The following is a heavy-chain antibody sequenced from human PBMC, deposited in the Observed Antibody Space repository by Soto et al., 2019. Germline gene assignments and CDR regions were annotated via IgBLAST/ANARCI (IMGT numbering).Heavy chain of an antibody. CDR1: GYTFTSYD. V-gene: IGHV1-8*01. CDR3: GREESGWYFCHGSMDA. CDR2: MNPNSGNT. D-gene: IGHD6-19*01. J-gene: IGHJ6*04. Sequence: QVQLVQSGAEVKKPGASVKVSCKASGYTFTSYDINWVRQATGQGLEWMGWMNPNSGNTGYAQKFQERVTRTRNTSISSGNVELSSPRSEDASVYCWGREESGWYFCHGSMDAWVEGIKVTVPS.